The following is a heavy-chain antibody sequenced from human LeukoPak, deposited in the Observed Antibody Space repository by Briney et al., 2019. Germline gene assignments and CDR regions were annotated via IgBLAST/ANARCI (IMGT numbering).Heavy chain of an antibody. Sequence: SETLSLTCAVYGGSFSSYYWGWIRQPPGKGLEWIGSIYYSGSTYYNPSLKSRVTISVDTSKNQFSLKLSSVTAADTAVYYCARHPILMVRGPRNDYWGQGTLVTVSS. D-gene: IGHD3-10*01. CDR2: IYYSGST. CDR1: GGSFSSYY. CDR3: ARHPILMVRGPRNDY. V-gene: IGHV4-39*01. J-gene: IGHJ4*02.